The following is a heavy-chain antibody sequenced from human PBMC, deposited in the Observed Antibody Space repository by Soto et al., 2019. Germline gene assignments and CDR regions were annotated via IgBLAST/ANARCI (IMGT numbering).Heavy chain of an antibody. CDR2: IIPMFGTA. V-gene: IGHV1-69*12. CDR3: ASGIQLWLRRINNGYSG. D-gene: IGHD5-18*01. CDR1: GGTFSTYA. Sequence: QVQLVQSGAEVKKPESSVKVSCKAPGGTFSTYAISWARQAPGQGLEWMGGIIPMFGTANYAQRFQDRVTITADESTNTVYMELSSLRSEDTAVCFCASGIQLWLRRINNGYSGWGQGTLVTVSS. J-gene: IGHJ4*02.